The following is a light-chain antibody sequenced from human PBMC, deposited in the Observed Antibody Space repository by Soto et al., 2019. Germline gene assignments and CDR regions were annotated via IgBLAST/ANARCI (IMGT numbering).Light chain of an antibody. CDR3: QHYNSYSEA. J-gene: IGKJ1*01. CDR2: KAS. V-gene: IGKV1-5*03. CDR1: QTISSW. Sequence: DIQMTQSPSPLSGSVGDRVTITCRASQTISSWLAWYQQKPGKAPKLLIYKASTLKSGVPSRFSGSGSGTESTLTISSLQPDDFATYYCQHYNSYSEAFGQGTKVDIK.